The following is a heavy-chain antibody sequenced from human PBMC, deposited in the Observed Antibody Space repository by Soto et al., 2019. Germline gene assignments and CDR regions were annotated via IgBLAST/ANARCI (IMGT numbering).Heavy chain of an antibody. CDR3: ERDLSGWGLTNGQFGVDV. Sequence: QVRLVQSGTGVKKPGASGMVSCKATGYTCANYAIHWVRQAPGQDFEWMGWINAGNGNTRNSQKFQSRVTFTRDTSATTAHMQVGSLRFEDTAVYYCERDLSGWGLTNGQFGVDVRGQGTTVIVSS. J-gene: IGHJ6*02. CDR1: GYTCANYA. V-gene: IGHV1-3*01. CDR2: INAGNGNT. D-gene: IGHD3-16*01.